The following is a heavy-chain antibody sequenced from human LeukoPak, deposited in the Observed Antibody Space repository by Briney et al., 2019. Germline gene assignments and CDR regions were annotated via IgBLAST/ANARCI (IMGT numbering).Heavy chain of an antibody. CDR2: ISGSGGNT. J-gene: IGHJ3*02. V-gene: IGHV3-23*01. Sequence: GGSLRPSCAASGFTFSSYAMSWVRQAPGKGLEWVSSISGSGGNTYYADSVKGRFTISRDNSKNTLYVQMSSLTAEDTALYYCAKDRVTRSNWYDAFDIWGQGTMVTVPS. CDR3: AKDRVTRSNWYDAFDI. D-gene: IGHD6-13*01. CDR1: GFTFSSYA.